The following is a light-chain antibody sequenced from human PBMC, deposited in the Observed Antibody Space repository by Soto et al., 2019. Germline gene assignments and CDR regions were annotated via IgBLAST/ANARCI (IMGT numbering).Light chain of an antibody. V-gene: IGLV2-14*01. CDR2: EVN. Sequence: QSVLTQPASVSGSPGQSITISCTGTSSDVGGYNFVSWYQQHPGKAPKLMIFEVNNRPSGVSNRFSGSKSGNTASLTISGLEAEDEADYYSSSWTSSTTQVLGGGTKLTVL. J-gene: IGLJ2*01. CDR1: SSDVGGYNF. CDR3: SSWTSSTTQV.